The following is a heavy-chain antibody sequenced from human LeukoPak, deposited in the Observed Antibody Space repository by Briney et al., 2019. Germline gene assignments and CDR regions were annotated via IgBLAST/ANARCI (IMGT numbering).Heavy chain of an antibody. CDR3: ARGLQYSSSWYWFDP. J-gene: IGHJ5*02. CDR2: IYHSGST. D-gene: IGHD6-13*01. Sequence: PSDTLSLTCTVSGGSVTRYYWSWIRQPPGKGLEWIGYIYHSGSTFYNPSLKSRVTISIDTSKNQFSLKLSSVTAADTAVYYCARGLQYSSSWYWFDPWGQGTLVTVSS. CDR1: GGSVTRYY. V-gene: IGHV4-59*02.